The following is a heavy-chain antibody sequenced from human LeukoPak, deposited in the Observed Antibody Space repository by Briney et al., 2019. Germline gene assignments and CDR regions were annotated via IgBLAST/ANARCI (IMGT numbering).Heavy chain of an antibody. CDR1: GFTFSSYW. V-gene: IGHV3-74*01. CDR2: IKSDGST. Sequence: QPGGSLRLSCAASGFTFSSYWMHWVRQAPGKGPVWVSRIKSDGSTRYADSVKGRFTISRDNAKNTVSLQMNSLRAEDTGVYYCARAPSEIGGYYPEYFRHWGQGTLVTVSP. J-gene: IGHJ1*01. D-gene: IGHD3-22*01. CDR3: ARAPSEIGGYYPEYFRH.